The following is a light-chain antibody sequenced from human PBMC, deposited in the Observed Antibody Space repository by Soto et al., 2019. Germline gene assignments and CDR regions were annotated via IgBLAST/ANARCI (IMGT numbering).Light chain of an antibody. CDR3: LHRMNWPLT. J-gene: IGKJ5*01. Sequence: IVLTQSPVTLSLSARDRATLSWRASETVSSYLLWYKQKPGQDPRLLIYDASERATGIPARFSGSGSETEFTLTISSLEPEDFGVYYCLHRMNWPLTFGQGTRLEIK. V-gene: IGKV3-11*01. CDR2: DAS. CDR1: ETVSSY.